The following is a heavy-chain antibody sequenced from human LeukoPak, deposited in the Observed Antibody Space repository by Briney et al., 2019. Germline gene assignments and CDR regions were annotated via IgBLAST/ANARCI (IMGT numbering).Heavy chain of an antibody. CDR3: ARDDTMVRGVIPPYYYYYYMDV. Sequence: SVKVSCKASGYTFTSYDISWVRQAPGQGLEWMGGIIPIFGTANYAQKFQGRVTITTDESTSTAYMELSSLRSEDTAVYYCARDDTMVRGVIPPYYYYYYMDVWGKGTTVTVSS. V-gene: IGHV1-69*05. J-gene: IGHJ6*03. D-gene: IGHD3-10*01. CDR2: IIPIFGTA. CDR1: GYTFTSYD.